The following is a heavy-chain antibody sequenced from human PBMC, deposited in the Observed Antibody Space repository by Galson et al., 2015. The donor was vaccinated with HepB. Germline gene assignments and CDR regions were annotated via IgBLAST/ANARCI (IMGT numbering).Heavy chain of an antibody. J-gene: IGHJ5*02. CDR3: ARGYYYDSSWFDP. Sequence: SGAEVKKPGESLRISCKGSGYSFTSYWISWVRQMPGKGLEWMGRIDPSDSYTNYSPSFQGQVTISADKSISTAYLQWSSLKASDTAMYYCARGYYYDSSWFDPWGQGTLVTVSS. CDR2: IDPSDSYT. CDR1: GYSFTSYW. V-gene: IGHV5-10-1*04. D-gene: IGHD3-22*01.